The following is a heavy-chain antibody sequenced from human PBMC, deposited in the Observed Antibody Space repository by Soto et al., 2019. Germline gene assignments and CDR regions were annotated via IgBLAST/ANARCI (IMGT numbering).Heavy chain of an antibody. D-gene: IGHD6-13*01. CDR3: ARDRQLAAAGTFFDY. J-gene: IGHJ4*02. Sequence: ASVKVSCKASGYTFSTYGISWVRQAPGQGLELMGWISGYNGDTNYAQKVQGRLTMTTDTSTRTAYMELRSLRSDDTAVYYCARDRQLAAAGTFFDYWGQGTLVTVYS. CDR1: GYTFSTYG. CDR2: ISGYNGDT. V-gene: IGHV1-18*01.